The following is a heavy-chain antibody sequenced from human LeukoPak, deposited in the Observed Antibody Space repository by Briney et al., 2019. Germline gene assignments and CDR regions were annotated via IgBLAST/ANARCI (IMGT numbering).Heavy chain of an antibody. CDR1: AFTFSNYW. D-gene: IGHD2/OR15-2a*01. Sequence: GGSLRLSCAASAFTFSNYWMTWVRQAPGKGLEWVANIKPDGSKKSYADSVKGRFTISRDNAKNSLYLQMNSLRVEDTAVYYCASQPAVIDLDYWGQGTLVTVSS. V-gene: IGHV3-7*01. CDR2: IKPDGSKK. J-gene: IGHJ4*02. CDR3: ASQPAVIDLDY.